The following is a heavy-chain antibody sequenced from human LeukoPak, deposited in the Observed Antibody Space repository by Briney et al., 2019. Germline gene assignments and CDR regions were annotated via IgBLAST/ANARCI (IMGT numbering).Heavy chain of an antibody. D-gene: IGHD3-10*01. Sequence: SETLSLTYTVSGGSISSYYWSWIRQPPGKGLEWIGYIYYSGSTNYNPSLKSRVTISVDTSKNQFSLKLSSVTAADTAVYYCARALLAFGVGLYYYYGMDVWGKGTTVTVSS. CDR1: GGSISSYY. J-gene: IGHJ6*04. CDR2: IYYSGST. V-gene: IGHV4-59*01. CDR3: ARALLAFGVGLYYYYGMDV.